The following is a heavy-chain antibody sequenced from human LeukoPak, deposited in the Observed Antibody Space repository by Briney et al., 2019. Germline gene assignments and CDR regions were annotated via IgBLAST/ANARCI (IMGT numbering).Heavy chain of an antibody. CDR2: IQYDGSDK. Sequence: PGGSLRLSCAASGFTFSSYGMHWARQAPGKGPEWVSFIQYDGSDKYYPDFVKGRFTISRDNSKNTLNLQMNSLGAEDTAVYFCAKRDQSVSGSGYYYMDVWGKGTTVTVSS. V-gene: IGHV3-30*02. J-gene: IGHJ6*03. D-gene: IGHD3-10*01. CDR1: GFTFSSYG. CDR3: AKRDQSVSGSGYYYMDV.